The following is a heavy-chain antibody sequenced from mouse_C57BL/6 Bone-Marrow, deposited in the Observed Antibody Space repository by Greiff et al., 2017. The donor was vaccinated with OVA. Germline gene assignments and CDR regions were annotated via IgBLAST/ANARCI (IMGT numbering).Heavy chain of an antibody. CDR3: ASDYPAWFAY. Sequence: QVQLKESGAELARPGASVKLSCKASGYTFTSYDISWVKQRTGQGLEWIGEIYPRSGNTYYNEKFKGKATLTADKSSSTAYMELRSLTSEDSAVYFCASDYPAWFAYWGQGTLVTVSA. J-gene: IGHJ3*01. CDR1: GYTFTSYD. CDR2: IYPRSGNT. D-gene: IGHD2-4*01. V-gene: IGHV1-81*01.